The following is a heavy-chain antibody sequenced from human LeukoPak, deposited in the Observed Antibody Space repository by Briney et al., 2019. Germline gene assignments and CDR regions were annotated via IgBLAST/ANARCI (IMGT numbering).Heavy chain of an antibody. D-gene: IGHD4-23*01. CDR2: IYYSGST. CDR3: ARAPYGGNSLYYDYYYGMDV. Sequence: SETLSLTCTVSGGSISSYYWSWIRQPPGKGLEWIGYIYYSGSTNYNPSLKIRVTISVDTSKNQFSLKLSSVTAADTAVYYCARAPYGGNSLYYDYYYGMDVWGQGTTVTVSS. J-gene: IGHJ6*02. CDR1: GGSISSYY. V-gene: IGHV4-59*01.